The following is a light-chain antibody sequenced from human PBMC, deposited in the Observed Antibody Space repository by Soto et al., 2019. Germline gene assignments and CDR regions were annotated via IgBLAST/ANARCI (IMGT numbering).Light chain of an antibody. CDR2: EVT. V-gene: IGLV2-8*01. Sequence: QSALTQPPSASGSPGQSVTISCTGTSSDVGGYNFVSWYQQHPGKAPKFMIYEVTKRPSGVPDRFSGSKSGNTASLTVSGLQAEDEADYYCSSYAGGIKWVFGGGTKLTFL. CDR1: SSDVGGYNF. J-gene: IGLJ3*02. CDR3: SSYAGGIKWV.